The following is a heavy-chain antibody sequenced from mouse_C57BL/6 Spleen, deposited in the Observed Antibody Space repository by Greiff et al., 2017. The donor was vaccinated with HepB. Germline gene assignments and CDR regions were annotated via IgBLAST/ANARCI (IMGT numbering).Heavy chain of an antibody. CDR2: ISYDGSN. V-gene: IGHV3-6*01. D-gene: IGHD1-1*01. CDR3: ARDPHYYGSSYGYFDV. Sequence: EVQLVESGPGLVKPSQSLSLTCSVTGYSITSGYYWNWIRQFPGNKLEWMGYISYDGSNNYNPSLKNRISITRDTSKNQFFLKLNSVTTEDTATYYCARDPHYYGSSYGYFDVWGTGTTVTVSS. CDR1: GYSITSGYY. J-gene: IGHJ1*03.